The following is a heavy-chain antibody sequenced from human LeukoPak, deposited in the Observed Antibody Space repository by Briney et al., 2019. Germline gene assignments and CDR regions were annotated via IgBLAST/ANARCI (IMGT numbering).Heavy chain of an antibody. CDR1: GYSISSGYY. CDR2: IYHSGST. D-gene: IGHD5-18*01. CDR3: AREPLDSYGYGVYFDY. J-gene: IGHJ4*02. V-gene: IGHV4-38-2*02. Sequence: PSETLSLTCTVSGYSISSGYYWGWVRQPPGKGLEWIGSIYHSGSTYYNPSLKSRVTISVDTSKNQFSLKLSSVTAADTAVYYCAREPLDSYGYGVYFDYWGQGTLVTVSS.